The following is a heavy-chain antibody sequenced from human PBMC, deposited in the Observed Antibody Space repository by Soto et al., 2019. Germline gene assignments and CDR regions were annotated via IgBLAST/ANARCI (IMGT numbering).Heavy chain of an antibody. J-gene: IGHJ4*02. CDR2: LYYGRSA. CDR1: GDSISSYY. Sequence: QVQLQESGPGLVKPSETLSLTCAVSGDSISSYYCMWIRQPPGKGLESIGYLYYGRSANYNPSLRRRVAVPGDTATNQCALRLSSMTAADTAVYYCALRSMAVVPEYWGQGTLVTVSS. D-gene: IGHD3-22*01. CDR3: ALRSMAVVPEY. V-gene: IGHV4-59*01.